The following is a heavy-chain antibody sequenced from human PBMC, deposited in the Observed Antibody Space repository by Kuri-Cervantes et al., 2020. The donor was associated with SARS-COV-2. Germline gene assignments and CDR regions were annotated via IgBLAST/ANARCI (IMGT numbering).Heavy chain of an antibody. CDR1: GFTFSSCW. J-gene: IGHJ4*02. V-gene: IGHV3-74*01. CDR3: ARGGPQFTMIVVALSSEYFDY. CDR2: INSDGSST. Sequence: GGSLRLSCAASGFTFSSCWMHWVRQAPGKGLVWVSRINSDGSSTSYADSVKGRFTISRDNAKNTLYLQMNSLRAEDTAVYYCARGGPQFTMIVVALSSEYFDYWGQGTPVTVSS. D-gene: IGHD3-22*01.